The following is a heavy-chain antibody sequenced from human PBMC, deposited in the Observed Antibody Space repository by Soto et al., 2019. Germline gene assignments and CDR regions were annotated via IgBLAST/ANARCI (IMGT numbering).Heavy chain of an antibody. CDR1: GYSISSGYY. Sequence: PXGTLALTLDVSGYSISSGYYWCWIRQPPGKGLEWIGSIYHSGSTYYNPSLKGRVTISVDTSNNQFSLRLSSVTAADTAVYYCARRTFGTDWTGYFDQWGQGTLVTVSS. J-gene: IGHJ4*02. CDR2: IYHSGST. V-gene: IGHV4-38-2*01. D-gene: IGHD3-16*01. CDR3: ARRTFGTDWTGYFDQ.